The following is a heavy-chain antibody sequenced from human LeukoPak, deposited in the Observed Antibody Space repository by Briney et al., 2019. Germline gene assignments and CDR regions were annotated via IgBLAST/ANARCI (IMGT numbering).Heavy chain of an antibody. CDR2: IYYSGST. Sequence: SETLSLTCTVSGGSISSYYWSWIRQPPGKGLEWIGYIYYSGSTNYNPSLKSRVTISVGTSKNQFSLKLSSVTAADTAVYYCARHFVPYTSSWPFDPWGQGTLVTVSS. D-gene: IGHD6-13*01. CDR3: ARHFVPYTSSWPFDP. CDR1: GGSISSYY. J-gene: IGHJ5*02. V-gene: IGHV4-59*08.